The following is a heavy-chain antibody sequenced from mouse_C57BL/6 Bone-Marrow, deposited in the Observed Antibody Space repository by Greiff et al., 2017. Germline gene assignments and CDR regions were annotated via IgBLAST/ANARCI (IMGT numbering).Heavy chain of an antibody. J-gene: IGHJ4*01. CDR3: ATYLLWLRRGYARDY. D-gene: IGHD2-2*01. CDR2: IYIGNGYT. CDR1: GYTFTSYG. V-gene: IGHV1-58*01. Sequence: EVKLMESGAELVRPGSSVKMSCKTSGYTFTSYGINWVKQRPGQGLEWIGYIYIGNGYTEYNEKFKGKATLTSDTSSSTAYMQLSSLTSEDSAIYICATYLLWLRRGYARDYWGQGTSVTVSS.